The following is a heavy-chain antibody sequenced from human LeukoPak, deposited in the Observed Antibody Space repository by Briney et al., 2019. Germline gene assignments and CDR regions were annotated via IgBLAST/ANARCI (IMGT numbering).Heavy chain of an antibody. Sequence: SETLSLTCSVSGGSISTNNWWSWVRQPPGKGLEWIGEIYHTGSTNYSPSLRSRVTMSIDKSNNQFSLNLNSVTAADTAVYYCAKSGDYLWDYWGQGTLVTVSS. J-gene: IGHJ4*02. CDR2: IYHTGST. V-gene: IGHV4-4*02. CDR1: GGSISTNNW. CDR3: AKSGDYLWDY. D-gene: IGHD3-16*01.